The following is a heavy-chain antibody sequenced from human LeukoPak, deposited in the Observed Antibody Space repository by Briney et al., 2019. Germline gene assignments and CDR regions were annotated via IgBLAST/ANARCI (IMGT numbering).Heavy chain of an antibody. J-gene: IGHJ3*02. CDR1: GGSISSSSYY. V-gene: IGHV4-39*01. Sequence: SETLSLTCTVSGGSISSSSYYWGGIRQPPGKGLEWIGSIYYSGSTYYNPSLKSRVTISVDTSKNQFSLKLSSVTAADTAVYYCTTSGLSWYAFDIWGQGTMVTVSS. CDR3: TTSGLSWYAFDI. D-gene: IGHD2/OR15-2a*01. CDR2: IYYSGST.